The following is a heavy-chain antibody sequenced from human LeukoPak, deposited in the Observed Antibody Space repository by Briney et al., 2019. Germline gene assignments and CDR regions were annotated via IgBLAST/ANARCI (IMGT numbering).Heavy chain of an antibody. D-gene: IGHD4-17*01. CDR1: GFTFSSYG. V-gene: IGHV3-30*02. J-gene: IGHJ5*02. CDR2: IRYDGSNK. CDR3: ARDYGDYGNWFGP. Sequence: GGSLRLSCAASGFTFSSYGMHWVRQAPGKGLEWVAFIRYDGSNKYYADSVKGRFTISRDNSKNTLYLQMNSLRAEDTAVYYCARDYGDYGNWFGPWGQGTLVTVSS.